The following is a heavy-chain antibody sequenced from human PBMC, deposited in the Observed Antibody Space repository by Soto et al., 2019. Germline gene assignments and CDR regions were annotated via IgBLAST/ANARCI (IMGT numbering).Heavy chain of an antibody. CDR2: VSAYNGNT. V-gene: IGHV1-18*03. J-gene: IGHJ4*02. Sequence: QVQLVQSGAEVKKPGASVKVSCKASGYIFTSYGITWVRQAPGQGLEWMGWVSAYNGNTKYAQKLQGRVTMSTDTSTSTAYMELRRLRSDDMAGYYCTRGSGKGSGSYDWGQGTLVTVSS. CDR1: GYIFTSYG. D-gene: IGHD3-10*01. CDR3: TRGSGKGSGSYD.